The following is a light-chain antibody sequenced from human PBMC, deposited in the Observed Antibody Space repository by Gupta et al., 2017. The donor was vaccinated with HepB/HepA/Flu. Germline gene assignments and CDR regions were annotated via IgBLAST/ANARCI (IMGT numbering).Light chain of an antibody. CDR3: ASWDDSLSGYV. CDR1: SSNIGSNY. V-gene: IGLV1-47*01. J-gene: IGLJ1*01. CDR2: RNN. Sequence: QSVLTQPPSASGTPGQRVTSSCSGSSSNIGSNYVYWYQQFPGTAPKLLIYRNNQRPSGVPDRFSGSKSGTSASLAISGLRSDDEADYYCASWDDSLSGYVFGNGTNVTVL.